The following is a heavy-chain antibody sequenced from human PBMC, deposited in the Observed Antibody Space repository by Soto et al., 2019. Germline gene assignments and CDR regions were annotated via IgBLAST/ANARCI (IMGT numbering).Heavy chain of an antibody. CDR2: ISGSGGST. CDR3: AKIWLVVTAIPDAFDI. V-gene: IGHV3-23*01. CDR1: GFTFSSYA. D-gene: IGHD2-21*02. Sequence: GGSLRLSCAASGFTFSSYAMSWVRQAPGKGLEWVSAISGSGGSTYYADSVKGRFTISRDNSKNTLYLQMNSLRAEDTAVYYCAKIWLVVTAIPDAFDIWGQGTMVTVSS. J-gene: IGHJ3*02.